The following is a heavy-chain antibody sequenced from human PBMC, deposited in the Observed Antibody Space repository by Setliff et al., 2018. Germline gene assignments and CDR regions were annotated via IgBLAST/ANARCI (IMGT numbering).Heavy chain of an antibody. CDR2: INGGNGNT. V-gene: IGHV1-3*01. J-gene: IGHJ2*01. Sequence: GASVKVSCKASGYTFTSYALHWLRQAPGQRLEWMAYINGGNGNTHYSQKFRGRVTVTRDTSASTVFMELSTLSSEDTAVYYCAREVYDILTGYSYWYFDLWGRGTLVT. CDR3: AREVYDILTGYSYWYFDL. D-gene: IGHD3-9*01. CDR1: GYTFTSYA.